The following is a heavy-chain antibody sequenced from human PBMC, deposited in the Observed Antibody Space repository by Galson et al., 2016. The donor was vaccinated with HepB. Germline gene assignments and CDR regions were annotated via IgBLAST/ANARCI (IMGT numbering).Heavy chain of an antibody. D-gene: IGHD3-3*01. CDR1: GLTFSSYA. CDR2: ISFDGSNT. Sequence: SLRLSCAVSGLTFSSYALHWVRQAPGKGLEWVAVISFDGSNTYYADSVKGRFTISRDNSKNTLYLQMNSLRPEDTAVYSCVREWGPGDDFWSGYFWFDPRGPGTLVTVSS. CDR3: VREWGPGDDFWSGYFWFDP. V-gene: IGHV3-30-3*01. J-gene: IGHJ5*02.